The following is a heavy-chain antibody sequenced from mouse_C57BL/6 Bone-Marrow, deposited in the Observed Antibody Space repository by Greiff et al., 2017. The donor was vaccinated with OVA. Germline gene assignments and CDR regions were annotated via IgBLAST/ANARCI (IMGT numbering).Heavy chain of an antibody. V-gene: IGHV5-6*01. CDR2: ISSGGSYT. J-gene: IGHJ3*01. CDR3: ARHDYYGSSSFAY. D-gene: IGHD1-1*01. Sequence: EVKLQESGGDLVKPGGSLKLSCAASGFTFSSYGMSWVRQTPDKRLEWVATISSGGSYTYYPDSVKGRFTISRDNAKNTLYLQMSSLKSEDTAMYYCARHDYYGSSSFAYWGQGTLVTVSA. CDR1: GFTFSSYG.